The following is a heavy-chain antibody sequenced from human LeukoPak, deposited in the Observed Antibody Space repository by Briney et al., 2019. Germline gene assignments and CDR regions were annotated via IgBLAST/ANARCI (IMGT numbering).Heavy chain of an antibody. Sequence: GRSLRLSCAASGFTFSSYGMHWVRQVPGEGLEWVAVIWYDGSNKYYADSVKGRFTISRDNSKNTLYLQMNSLRAEDTAVYYCARDRGGDIPFDYWGQGTLVTVSS. J-gene: IGHJ4*02. CDR2: IWYDGSNK. V-gene: IGHV3-33*01. D-gene: IGHD2-21*02. CDR1: GFTFSSYG. CDR3: ARDRGGDIPFDY.